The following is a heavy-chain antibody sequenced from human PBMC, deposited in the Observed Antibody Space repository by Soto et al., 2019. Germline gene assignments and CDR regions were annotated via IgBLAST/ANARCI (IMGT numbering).Heavy chain of an antibody. CDR2: IRSKANSYAT. Sequence: EVQLVESGGGLVQPGGSLKLSCAASGFTFSGSAMHWVRQASGKGLEWVGRIRSKANSYATAYAASVKGRFTISRDDSKNTAYLQMNSLRVEDTAIYYCAKGGYKHGYYYYGMDVWGQGTTVTVSS. D-gene: IGHD5-18*01. J-gene: IGHJ6*02. CDR1: GFTFSGSA. CDR3: AKGGYKHGYYYYGMDV. V-gene: IGHV3-73*01.